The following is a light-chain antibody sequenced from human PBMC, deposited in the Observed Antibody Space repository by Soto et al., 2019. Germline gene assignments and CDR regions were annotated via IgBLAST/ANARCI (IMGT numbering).Light chain of an antibody. CDR1: SSDVGGYNY. J-gene: IGLJ1*01. CDR2: DVS. V-gene: IGLV2-14*01. Sequence: QSVLTQPASVSGSPGRSITISCTGTSSDVGGYNYVSWYQQHPGKAPKLMIYDVSNRPSGVSNRFSGSKSGNTASLTISGLQAEDEADYYCSSYTSSGTPFVFGTGTKVTVL. CDR3: SSYTSSGTPFV.